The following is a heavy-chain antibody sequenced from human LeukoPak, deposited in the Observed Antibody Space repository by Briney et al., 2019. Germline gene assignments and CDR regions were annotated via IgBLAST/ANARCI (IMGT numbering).Heavy chain of an antibody. V-gene: IGHV3-33*06. Sequence: GGSLRLSCAASGFTFSSYGMYWVRQAPGKGLEWVAVIWYDGSNKYYADSVKGRFTISRDNSKNTLYLQMNSLRAEDTAFDYCAKEVGYDSSGYLSYWGQGTLVTVSS. CDR3: AKEVGYDSSGYLSY. CDR1: GFTFSSYG. CDR2: IWYDGSNK. J-gene: IGHJ4*02. D-gene: IGHD3-22*01.